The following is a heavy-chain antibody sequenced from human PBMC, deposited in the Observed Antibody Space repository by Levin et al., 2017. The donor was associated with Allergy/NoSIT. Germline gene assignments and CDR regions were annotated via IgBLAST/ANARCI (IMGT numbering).Heavy chain of an antibody. CDR3: ARYDFWSGYYLKRGWFDP. CDR2: INHSGST. CDR1: GGSFRGYY. Sequence: SQTLSLTCAVYGGSFRGYYWSWIRQPPGKGLEWIGEINHSGSTNYNPSLKSRVTISVDTSKNQFSLKLRSVTAADTAVYYCARYDFWSGYYLKRGWFDPWGQGTLVTVSS. D-gene: IGHD3-3*01. J-gene: IGHJ5*02. V-gene: IGHV4-34*01.